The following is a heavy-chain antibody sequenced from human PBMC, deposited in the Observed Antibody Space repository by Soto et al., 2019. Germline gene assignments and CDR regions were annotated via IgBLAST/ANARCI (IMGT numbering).Heavy chain of an antibody. V-gene: IGHV4-39*01. Sequence: SETLSRTCTVSGGSISSSSYYWGWIRQPPGKGLEWIGSIYYSGSTYYNPSLKSRVTISVDTSKNQFSLKLSSVTAADTAVYYCARLFVSTIFGVVIDDFDYWGQGTLVTVSS. CDR1: GGSISSSSYY. CDR2: IYYSGST. CDR3: ARLFVSTIFGVVIDDFDY. J-gene: IGHJ4*02. D-gene: IGHD3-3*01.